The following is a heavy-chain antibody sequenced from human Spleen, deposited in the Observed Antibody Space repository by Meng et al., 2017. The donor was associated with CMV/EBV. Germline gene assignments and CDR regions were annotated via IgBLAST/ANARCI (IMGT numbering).Heavy chain of an antibody. J-gene: IGHJ5*02. V-gene: IGHV6-1*01. D-gene: IGHD1-26*01. CDR3: ARDDVGARDWFDP. CDR2: TYYRFKWYN. Sequence: GDSVSSNSGAWTWIRQSPSRGLEWLGRTYYRFKWYNDYAVSVNSRITINPDTSKNQFSLQLNSVTPEDTAVYYCARDDVGARDWFDPWGQGTLVTVSS. CDR1: GDSVSSNSGA.